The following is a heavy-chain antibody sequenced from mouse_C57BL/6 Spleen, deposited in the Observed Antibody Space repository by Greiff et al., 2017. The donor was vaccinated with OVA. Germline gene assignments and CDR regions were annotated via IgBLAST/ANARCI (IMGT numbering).Heavy chain of an antibody. Sequence: EVHLVESGGGLVQPGGSLKLSCAASGFTFSDYGMAWVRQAPRKGPEWVAFISNLAYSIYYADTVTGRFTISRENAKNTLYLEMSSLRSEDTAMYYCARHGEYYAMDYWGQGTSVTVSS. J-gene: IGHJ4*01. CDR1: GFTFSDYG. CDR3: ARHGEYYAMDY. V-gene: IGHV5-15*01. CDR2: ISNLAYSI.